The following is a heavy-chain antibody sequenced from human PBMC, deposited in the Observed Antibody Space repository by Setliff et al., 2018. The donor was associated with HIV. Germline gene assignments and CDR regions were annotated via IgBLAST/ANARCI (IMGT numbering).Heavy chain of an antibody. CDR2: IYYNEKT. CDR3: ASRVYYYDSNKVLREEGFDP. D-gene: IGHD3-22*01. J-gene: IGHJ5*02. Sequence: PSETLSLTCTVSGGSASNSRYYWAWIRQPPGKGLEYIGSIYYNEKTYYSPSLKGRVTISVDTSTNQFSLNLTSVTAADTAVYFCASRVYYYDSNKVLREEGFDPWGQGTLVTVSS. CDR1: GGSASNSRYY. V-gene: IGHV4-39*01.